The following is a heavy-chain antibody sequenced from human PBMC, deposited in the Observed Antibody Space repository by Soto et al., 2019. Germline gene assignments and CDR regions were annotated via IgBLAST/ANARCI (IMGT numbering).Heavy chain of an antibody. CDR2: MNPKSGDT. J-gene: IGHJ3*02. CDR3: ASGTYYAFDI. CDR1: GYTFTNYD. D-gene: IGHD3-10*01. V-gene: IGHV1-8*02. Sequence: QVQLVQSGAEVRKPGASVKVSCKTSGYTFTNYDMNWVRQATGQGLEWVGWMNPKSGDTGYAPKFQGSVTMTRNTTISTAYMELSSLRSEDTAVYYCASGTYYAFDIWGQGTMVSVSS.